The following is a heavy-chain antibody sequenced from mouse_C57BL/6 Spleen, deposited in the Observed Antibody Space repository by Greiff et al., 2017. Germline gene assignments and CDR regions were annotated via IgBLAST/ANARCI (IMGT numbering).Heavy chain of an antibody. CDR3: TREATGTRFAY. Sequence: QVQLQQSGAELVRPGASVTLSCKASGYTFTDYEMHWVKQTPVHGLEWIGAIDPETGGTAYNQKFKGKAILTADKSSSTAYMELRSLTSEDSAVYYCTREATGTRFAYWGQGTLVTVSA. CDR1: GYTFTDYE. CDR2: IDPETGGT. V-gene: IGHV1-15*01. J-gene: IGHJ3*01. D-gene: IGHD4-1*01.